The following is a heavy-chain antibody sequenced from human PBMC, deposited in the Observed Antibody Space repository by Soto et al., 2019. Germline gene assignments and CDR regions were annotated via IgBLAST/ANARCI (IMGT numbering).Heavy chain of an antibody. Sequence: EVQLVESGGGLVQPGGSLKLSCETSGFSFSGSAIHWVRQASGKGLEWVGRIRSKFNSYATEYAASVRGRFTISRDDSKNTAYLQMNSLKTEDTAVYYCTRLSALQCSGGNCYPPVGFRGQGTLVTVSS. CDR2: IRSKFNSYAT. CDR3: TRLSALQCSGGNCYPPVGF. CDR1: GFSFSGSA. D-gene: IGHD2-15*01. V-gene: IGHV3-73*01. J-gene: IGHJ4*02.